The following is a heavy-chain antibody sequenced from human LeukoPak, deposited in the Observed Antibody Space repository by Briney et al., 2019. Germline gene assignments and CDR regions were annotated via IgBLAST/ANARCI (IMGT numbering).Heavy chain of an antibody. CDR2: ISSSGGNT. D-gene: IGHD3-16*02. CDR1: EFTFTDSA. CDR3: AKDIQLST. V-gene: IGHV3-23*01. J-gene: IGHJ3*01. Sequence: PGGSLRLSCAASEFTFTDSAMTWVRKVPGKGLEWVSLISSSGGNTYYADSVKGRFTISRDNSKNTLSLQMNSLRVEDTAIYYCAKDIQLSTWGLGTMVTASS.